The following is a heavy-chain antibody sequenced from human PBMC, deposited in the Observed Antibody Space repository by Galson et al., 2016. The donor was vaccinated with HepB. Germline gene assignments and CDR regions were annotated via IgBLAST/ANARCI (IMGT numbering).Heavy chain of an antibody. D-gene: IGHD6-13*01. CDR3: ARKGAAAAGYALDV. CDR2: ISSSSSYT. Sequence: SLRLSCAASGFTCSDSYMSWIRQAPGKGLEWVSYISSSSSYTNYADSVKDRFTISRDNAKNSLYLQMSSLRVEDTAVYYCARKGAAAAGYALDVWGQGTTVTVSS. CDR1: GFTCSDSY. J-gene: IGHJ6*02. V-gene: IGHV3-11*06.